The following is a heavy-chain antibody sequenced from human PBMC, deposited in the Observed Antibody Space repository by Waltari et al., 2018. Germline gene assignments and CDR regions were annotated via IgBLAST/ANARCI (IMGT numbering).Heavy chain of an antibody. CDR2: ISGSVGST. CDR3: AKEGGGAAAGAVNR. D-gene: IGHD6-13*01. Sequence: EVQLLESGGGLVQPGGSLRLSCAAAVFTFSRYPLSWVRHAPGKGLEWVSAISGSVGSTYYADSVKGRFTISRDNSKNTLYLQMNSLRAEDTAVYYCAKEGGGAAAGAVNRWCQGTLVTVSS. CDR1: VFTFSRYP. J-gene: IGHJ4*02. V-gene: IGHV3-23*01.